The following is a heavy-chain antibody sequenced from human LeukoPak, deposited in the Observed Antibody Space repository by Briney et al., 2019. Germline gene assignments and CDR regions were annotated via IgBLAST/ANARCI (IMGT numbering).Heavy chain of an antibody. CDR2: IYSSVGT. Sequence: SETLSRTGTVWGGSINSYYWIWMAHPAGKGREGSGRIYSSVGTYYNPSLKSRVSMSVDTSKNQFSLKLSSGTDADAAVYYCARGGKATVVTMWGQGILATVPP. D-gene: IGHD4-23*01. J-gene: IGHJ4*02. CDR1: GGSINSYY. CDR3: ARGGKATVVTM. V-gene: IGHV4-4*07.